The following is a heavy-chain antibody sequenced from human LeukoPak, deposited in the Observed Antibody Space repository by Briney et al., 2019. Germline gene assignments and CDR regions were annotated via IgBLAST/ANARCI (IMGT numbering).Heavy chain of an antibody. Sequence: RASVKVSCKASGGTFSSYAISWVRQAPGQGLEWMGRIIPILGIANYAQKFQGRVTITADKSTSTAYMELSSLRSEDTAVYYCARDLGGGAYYDSRDAVDYWGQGTLVTVSS. CDR1: GGTFSSYA. V-gene: IGHV1-69*04. CDR3: ARDLGGGAYYDSRDAVDY. CDR2: IIPILGIA. D-gene: IGHD3-22*01. J-gene: IGHJ4*02.